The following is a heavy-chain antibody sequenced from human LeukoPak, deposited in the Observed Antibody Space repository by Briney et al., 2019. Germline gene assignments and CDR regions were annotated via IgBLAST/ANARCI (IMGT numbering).Heavy chain of an antibody. CDR3: ARRTGITMVRGVTNWFDP. V-gene: IGHV4-34*01. D-gene: IGHD3-10*01. Sequence: SETLSLTCAVYGGSFSGYYWSWIRQPPGKGLEWIGEINHSGSTNYNPSLKSRVTISVDTSKNQFSLKLSSVTAADTAVYYCARRTGITMVRGVTNWFDPWGQGTLVTVSS. CDR2: INHSGST. CDR1: GGSFSGYY. J-gene: IGHJ5*02.